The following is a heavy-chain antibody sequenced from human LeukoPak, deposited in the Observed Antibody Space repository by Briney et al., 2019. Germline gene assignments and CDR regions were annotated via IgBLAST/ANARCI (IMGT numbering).Heavy chain of an antibody. J-gene: IGHJ5*02. D-gene: IGHD2-8*01. CDR2: VYYSGST. CDR1: SGSIGSSSNY. V-gene: IGHV4-39*01. CDR3: ARASFNVFFGNWFDP. Sequence: SETLSLTCTVSSGSIGSSSNYWGWIRQAPGKGLEWFGNVYYSGSTFYNPSLKSRVTISVDTTKNQLSLKLRSVTAADTAIYYCARASFNVFFGNWFDPWGQGTLVTVSS.